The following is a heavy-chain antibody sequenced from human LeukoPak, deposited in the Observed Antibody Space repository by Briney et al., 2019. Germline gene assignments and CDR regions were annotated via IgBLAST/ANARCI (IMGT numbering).Heavy chain of an antibody. V-gene: IGHV3-21*01. J-gene: IGHJ4*02. CDR1: GFTFSSHS. Sequence: GGSLRLSCAVSGFTFSSHSMNWVRQAPGKGLEWVSFFSSSGSYIYYADSVKGRFTISRDIAKNSLFLQMNSLRVEDTAVYYCARDLNVVVPASNDYWGQGTLVTVSS. CDR2: FSSSGSYI. CDR3: ARDLNVVVPASNDY. D-gene: IGHD2-2*01.